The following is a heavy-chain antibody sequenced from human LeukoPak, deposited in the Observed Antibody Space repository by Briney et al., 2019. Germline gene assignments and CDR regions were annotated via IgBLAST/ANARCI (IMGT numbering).Heavy chain of an antibody. CDR3: AISANGGNSFWNY. J-gene: IGHJ4*02. CDR2: ISGSSSSI. V-gene: IGHV3-48*04. D-gene: IGHD4-23*01. Sequence: GGSLRLSCAASGFTFSSHAMRWVRQAPGKGLEWVSYISGSSSSIDYADSVKGRFTISRDNAKNSLYLQMNSLRAEDTAVYYCAISANGGNSFWNYWGQGTLVTVSS. CDR1: GFTFSSHA.